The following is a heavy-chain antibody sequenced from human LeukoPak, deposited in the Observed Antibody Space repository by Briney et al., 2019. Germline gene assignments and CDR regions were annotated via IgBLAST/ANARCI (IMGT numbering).Heavy chain of an antibody. CDR3: AKSLIRPESGDY. CDR1: GFTFSSYA. J-gene: IGHJ4*02. CDR2: ISGSGGST. D-gene: IGHD1-14*01. V-gene: IGHV3-23*01. Sequence: GGSLRLSCAASGFTFSSYALSWVRQAPGKGLEWVSAISGSGGSTYYADSVKGRFTISRDNSKNTLYLQMNSLRAEDTAVYYCAKSLIRPESGDYWGQGTLVTVSS.